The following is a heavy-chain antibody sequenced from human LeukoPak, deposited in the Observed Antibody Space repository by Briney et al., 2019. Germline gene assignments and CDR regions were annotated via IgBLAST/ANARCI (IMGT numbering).Heavy chain of an antibody. V-gene: IGHV3-7*01. D-gene: IGHD3-16*01. CDR2: INPEGSQN. CDR1: GFRFSNYW. CDR3: AAWGESSSNY. Sequence: GRSLRLSCAASGFRFSNYWMNWVRQAPEKGLEWVASINPEGSQNRYVDSVNGRFTVSRDNARNSLYLDMDSLTADDSAIYYCAAWGESSSNYWGQGILVTVSS. J-gene: IGHJ4*02.